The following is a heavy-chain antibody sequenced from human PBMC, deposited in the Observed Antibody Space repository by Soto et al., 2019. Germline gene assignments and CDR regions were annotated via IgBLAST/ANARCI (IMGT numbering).Heavy chain of an antibody. CDR2: ISYDGSNK. CDR1: GFTFSSYA. D-gene: IGHD3-3*01. V-gene: IGHV3-30-3*01. Sequence: GGSLRLSCAASGFTFSSYAMHWVRQAPGKGLEWVAVISYDGSNKYYADSVKGRFTISRDNSKNTLYLQMNSLRAEDTAVYYCARDQRGTYYDFWSGYYPRRHYGMDVWGQGTTVTVSS. CDR3: ARDQRGTYYDFWSGYYPRRHYGMDV. J-gene: IGHJ6*02.